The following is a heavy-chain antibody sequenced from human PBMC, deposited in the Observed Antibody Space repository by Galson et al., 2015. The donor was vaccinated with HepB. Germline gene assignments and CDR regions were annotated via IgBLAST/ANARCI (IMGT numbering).Heavy chain of an antibody. D-gene: IGHD2-2*01. V-gene: IGHV5-51*01. CDR1: GSSFTSYW. Sequence: QSGAEVKKPGESLKISCKGSGSSFTSYWIGWVRQMPGKGLEWVGIIYPGDSDTRYSPSFQGQVTISADKSISTAYLQWSSLKASDTAMYYCARLPYAGAYYYYGMDVWGQGTTVTVSS. CDR3: ARLPYAGAYYYYGMDV. J-gene: IGHJ6*02. CDR2: IYPGDSDT.